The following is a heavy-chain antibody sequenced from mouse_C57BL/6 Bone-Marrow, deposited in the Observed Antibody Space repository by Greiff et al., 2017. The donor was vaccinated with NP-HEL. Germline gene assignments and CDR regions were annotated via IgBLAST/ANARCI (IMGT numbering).Heavy chain of an antibody. Sequence: EVQLVESGGGLVQPKGSLKLSCAASGFSFNTYAMNWVRQAPGKGLEWVARIRSKSNNYATYYADSVKDRFTISRDDSESMLYLQMNNLKTEDTAMYYCVRGPYWYFDVWGTGTTVTVSS. CDR2: IRSKSNNYAT. CDR3: VRGPYWYFDV. V-gene: IGHV10-1*01. J-gene: IGHJ1*03. CDR1: GFSFNTYA.